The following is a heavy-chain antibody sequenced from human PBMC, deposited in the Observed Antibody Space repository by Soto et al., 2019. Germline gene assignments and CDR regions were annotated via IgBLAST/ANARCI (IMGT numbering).Heavy chain of an antibody. Sequence: GGSLRLSCAASGFTFSSYGMHWVRQAPGKGLEWVAVISYDGSNKYYADSVKGRFTISRDNSKNTLYLQMNSLRAEDTAVYYCAKVSSVAGSDYWGQGTLATVSS. V-gene: IGHV3-30*18. CDR2: ISYDGSNK. D-gene: IGHD6-19*01. CDR3: AKVSSVAGSDY. CDR1: GFTFSSYG. J-gene: IGHJ4*02.